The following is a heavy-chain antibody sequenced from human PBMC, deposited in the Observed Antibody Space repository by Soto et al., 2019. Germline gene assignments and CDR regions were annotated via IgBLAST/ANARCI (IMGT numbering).Heavy chain of an antibody. CDR2: INPNNGDT. D-gene: IGHD5-12*01. CDR1: GYTFTGYY. V-gene: IGHV1-2*02. Sequence: GASVKVSCKASGYTFTGYYVHWVRQAPGQGLEWMGWINPNNGDTNYAQKFQGRVSMTRDTSTSTAYMELSSLRFDGKAVYYCARHSGYDYVFDYWGQGTLVTVS. CDR3: ARHSGYDYVFDY. J-gene: IGHJ4*02.